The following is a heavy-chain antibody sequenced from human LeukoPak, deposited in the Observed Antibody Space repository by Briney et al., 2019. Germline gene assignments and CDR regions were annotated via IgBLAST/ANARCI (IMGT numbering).Heavy chain of an antibody. CDR2: ISGGTT. D-gene: IGHD3-10*01. Sequence: GGSLRLSCAASGFTISTYGMSWVRQSPGKGLEWVSSISGGTTYYADSVKGRFTISRDNSKNTVSLQMNSLRAEDTAVYYCAKSVYHSGNYWGQGTLVTVSS. CDR1: GFTISTYG. CDR3: AKSVYHSGNY. J-gene: IGHJ4*02. V-gene: IGHV3-23*01.